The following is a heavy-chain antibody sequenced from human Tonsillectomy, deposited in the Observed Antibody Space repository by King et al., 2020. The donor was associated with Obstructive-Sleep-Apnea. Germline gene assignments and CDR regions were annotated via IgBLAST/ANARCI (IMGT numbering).Heavy chain of an antibody. CDR3: ARFVSEGGYQLLSFIDY. D-gene: IGHD2-2*01. CDR2: MDPADSYS. V-gene: IGHV5-10-1*03. J-gene: IGHJ4*02. Sequence: QLVQSGPEVKKPGESLRISCKGSGYRFTNSWISWVRQLHGKGLEWMGRMDPADSYSNYSPSFQGHNGISADKSTSTAYLQWSSLRASDTAMYYCARFVSEGGYQLLSFIDYWGQGTLVTVSS. CDR1: GYRFTNSW.